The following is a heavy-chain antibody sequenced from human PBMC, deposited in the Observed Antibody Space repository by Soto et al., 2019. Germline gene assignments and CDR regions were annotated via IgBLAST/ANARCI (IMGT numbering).Heavy chain of an antibody. J-gene: IGHJ5*02. V-gene: IGHV1-69*01. CDR2: IIPIFGTA. CDR3: PGDLWFGKYNWFDP. D-gene: IGHD3-10*01. Sequence: QVQLVQSGAEVKKPGSSVKVSCKASGGTFISYAISWVRQAPGQGLEWMGVIIPIFGTANYAQKFQGRVTITADESTSTAYMELSSLRSEDTAVYYCPGDLWFGKYNWFDPWGQGTLVTVSS. CDR1: GGTFISYA.